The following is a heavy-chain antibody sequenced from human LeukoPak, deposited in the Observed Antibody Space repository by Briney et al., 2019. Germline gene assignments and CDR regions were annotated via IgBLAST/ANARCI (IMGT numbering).Heavy chain of an antibody. V-gene: IGHV3-66*01. CDR3: ARGSRDGYGMFDP. D-gene: IGHD5-24*01. J-gene: IGHJ5*02. CDR1: GITVSSNY. CDR2: IYSGGST. Sequence: GGSLRLSCAASGITVSSNYMSWVRQAPGKGLEWVSVIYSGGSTYYADSVKGRFTISRDNSKNTLYLQMNSLRAEDTAVYYCARGSRDGYGMFDPWGQGALVTVSS.